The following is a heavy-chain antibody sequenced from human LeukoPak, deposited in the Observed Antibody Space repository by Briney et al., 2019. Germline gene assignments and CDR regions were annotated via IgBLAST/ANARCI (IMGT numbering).Heavy chain of an antibody. J-gene: IGHJ4*02. D-gene: IGHD6-13*01. Sequence: GGSLRLSCAASGFTFSSYWMSWVRQAPGKGLEWVANIKQDGSEKYYVDSVKGRFTISRDNAKNSLYLQMNSLRAEDTAVYYCARVWLEYSSSWYFDYWAREPWSPSPQ. CDR2: IKQDGSEK. V-gene: IGHV3-7*01. CDR1: GFTFSSYW. CDR3: ARVWLEYSSSWYFDY.